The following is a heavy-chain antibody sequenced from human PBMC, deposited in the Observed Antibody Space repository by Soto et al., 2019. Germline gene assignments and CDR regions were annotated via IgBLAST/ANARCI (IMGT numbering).Heavy chain of an antibody. CDR3: ASGIQLWLRRINNGYSG. Sequence: QVQLVQSGAEVKKPESSVKVSCKAPGGTFSTYAISWVRQAPGQGLEWMGGIIPMFGTANYAQRFQDRVTXTXXQPTNTVSIELISPRTEDTAVYFCASGIQLWLRRINNGYSGWGQGTLVTVSS. D-gene: IGHD5-18*01. V-gene: IGHV1-69*05. CDR2: IIPMFGTA. J-gene: IGHJ4*02. CDR1: GGTFSTYA.